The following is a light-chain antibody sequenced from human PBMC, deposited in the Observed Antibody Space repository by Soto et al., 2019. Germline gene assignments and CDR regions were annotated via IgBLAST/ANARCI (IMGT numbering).Light chain of an antibody. V-gene: IGKV1-27*01. Sequence: DIQMTQSPSSLSASVGDRVTITCRASQGISNYLVWYQQKPGKVPKLLIYAASTLQSGVPSRFSGSGSGTDFTLTISSLQPEDVATYYGQNYNGAPLTVGQGTNVEIK. CDR2: AAS. CDR1: QGISNY. CDR3: QNYNGAPLT. J-gene: IGKJ1*01.